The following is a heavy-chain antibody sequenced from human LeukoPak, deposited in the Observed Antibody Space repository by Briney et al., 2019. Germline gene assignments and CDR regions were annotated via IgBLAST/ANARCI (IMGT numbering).Heavy chain of an antibody. J-gene: IGHJ6*03. D-gene: IGHD5-18*01. CDR3: ARGGPIQLWAHYYYYMDV. CDR2: ISGYDGNT. V-gene: IGHV1-18*01. CDR1: GYTFSSHS. Sequence: PVASVKVSCKTSGYTFSSHSISWVRQVPGQGLEWMGWISGYDGNTKYAQKFQGRVTVTIDTSTKTAYLELRNLRSEDTAVYYCARGGPIQLWAHYYYYMDVWGKGTTVTVSS.